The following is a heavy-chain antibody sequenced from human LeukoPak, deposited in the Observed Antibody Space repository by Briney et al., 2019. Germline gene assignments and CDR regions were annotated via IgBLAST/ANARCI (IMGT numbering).Heavy chain of an antibody. CDR3: ARDPRITGTKESDY. CDR2: INPNSGGT. Sequence: RASVKVSCKASGYTFTGYYMHWVRQAPGQGLELMGWINPNSGGTNYAQKFQGRVTMTRDTSTSTVYMDLSSLRSEDTAVYYCARDPRITGTKESDYWGQGTLVTVSS. J-gene: IGHJ4*02. V-gene: IGHV1-2*02. D-gene: IGHD1-7*01. CDR1: GYTFTGYY.